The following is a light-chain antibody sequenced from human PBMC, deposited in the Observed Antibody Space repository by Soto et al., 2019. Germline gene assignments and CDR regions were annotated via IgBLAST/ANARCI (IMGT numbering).Light chain of an antibody. CDR3: QQLKSYPIT. V-gene: IGKV1-9*01. CDR1: QGISTF. CDR2: GES. J-gene: IGKJ5*01. Sequence: IQLTQSPSSLSASLGDRVTITCRASQGISTFLAWYQQKTGKAPKILISGESILQSGVPSRFSGSGSGTDFNLTISSLQPEDFATYYCQQLKSYPITFGQGTRLEIK.